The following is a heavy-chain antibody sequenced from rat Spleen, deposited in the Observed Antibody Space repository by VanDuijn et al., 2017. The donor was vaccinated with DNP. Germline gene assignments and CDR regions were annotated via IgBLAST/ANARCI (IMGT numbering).Heavy chain of an antibody. CDR1: GLPFSDYY. D-gene: IGHD1-10*01. CDR3: AKATNNWDWYFDF. V-gene: IGHV5-20*01. CDR2: IRYDGGST. J-gene: IGHJ1*01. Sequence: EVQLVESGGGLVQPGRSLKLSCAASGLPFSDYYMARVRQAPTKGLDWAAYIRYDGGSTYYGDSVKGRFSISRDNAKSTLYLQMESLRSEDTATYYCAKATNNWDWYFDFWGPGTMVTVSS.